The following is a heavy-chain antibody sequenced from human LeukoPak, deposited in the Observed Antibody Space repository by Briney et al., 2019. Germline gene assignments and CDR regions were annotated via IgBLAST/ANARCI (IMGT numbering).Heavy chain of an antibody. CDR2: ITTNGGST. J-gene: IGHJ5*02. V-gene: IGHV3-64*01. CDR1: GFTFSDYT. CDR3: ARHAGAYSFDP. D-gene: IGHD1-26*01. Sequence: EGSLRLSCVASGFTFSDYTMHWVRQAPGKGLEYVSAITTNGGSTFYANSVKGRFTISRDNSKNTVYLQMDSLRADDMAVYYCARHAGAYSFDPWGQGTLVTVSS.